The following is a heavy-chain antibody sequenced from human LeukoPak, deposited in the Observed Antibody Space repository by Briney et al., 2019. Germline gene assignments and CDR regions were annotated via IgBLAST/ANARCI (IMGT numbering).Heavy chain of an antibody. Sequence: SETLSLTCTVSGGSISSTSYYWGWIRRPPGKGLEWIASIYYSGSTYDNPSLKSRVTISVDTSMNQFSLKLSSVTAADTAVYYCARDGTVPAAIDAFDIWGQGTMVTVSS. CDR3: ARDGTVPAAIDAFDI. V-gene: IGHV4-39*07. CDR1: GGSISSTSYY. CDR2: IYYSGST. D-gene: IGHD2-2*02. J-gene: IGHJ3*02.